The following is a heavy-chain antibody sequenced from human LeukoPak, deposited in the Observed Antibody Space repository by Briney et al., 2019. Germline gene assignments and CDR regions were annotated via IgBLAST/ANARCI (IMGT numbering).Heavy chain of an antibody. J-gene: IGHJ3*02. Sequence: SVKVSCKASGGTSSSYAISWVRQAPGQGLEWMGRIIPIFGTANYAQKFQGRVTITTDESTSTAYMELSSLRSEDTAVYYCARVARRYYDSSGPDAFDIWGQGTMVTVSS. CDR2: IIPIFGTA. CDR3: ARVARRYYDSSGPDAFDI. V-gene: IGHV1-69*05. D-gene: IGHD3-22*01. CDR1: GGTSSSYA.